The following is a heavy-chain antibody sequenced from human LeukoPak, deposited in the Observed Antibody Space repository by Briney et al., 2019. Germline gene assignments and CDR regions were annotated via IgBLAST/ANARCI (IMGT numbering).Heavy chain of an antibody. J-gene: IGHJ4*02. CDR3: ARGGPHMEVVVPADY. CDR1: GYTFTSYG. V-gene: IGHV1-18*01. D-gene: IGHD2-2*01. CDR2: ISAYNGNT. Sequence: GASVKVSCKASGYTFTSYGISWVRQAPGQGLEWMGWISAYNGNTNYAQKLQGRVTMTTDTSTSTAYMELRSLRSDDTAVYYCARGGPHMEVVVPADYWGQGTLVTVSS.